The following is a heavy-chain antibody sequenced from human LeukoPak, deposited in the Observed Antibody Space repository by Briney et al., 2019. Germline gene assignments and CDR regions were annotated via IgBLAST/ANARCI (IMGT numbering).Heavy chain of an antibody. CDR3: GKDITPGGMDV. V-gene: IGHV3-9*02. Sequence: GGSLRLSCAASGFTSNDHAMHWARQVPGKGLGWVSGIYWNSNRIGYADSVKGRFTVSRDNAKNSLYLQMNSLRPEDTALYYCGKDITPGGMDVWGRGTTVTVSS. CDR2: IYWNSNRI. CDR1: GFTSNDHA. J-gene: IGHJ6*02.